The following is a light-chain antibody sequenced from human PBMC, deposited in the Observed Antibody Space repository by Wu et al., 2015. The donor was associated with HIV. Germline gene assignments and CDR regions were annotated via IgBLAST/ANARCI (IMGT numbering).Light chain of an antibody. CDR2: GAS. Sequence: EIVMTQSPAILSVSPGERATLSCRASQSISNNLAWYQQKPGQAPRLLIYGASTRATGIPARFSGSGSGTDFTLTISSLEPEDFALYYCQQSGNWPLTFGQGTQLDLK. CDR3: QQSGNWPLT. CDR1: QSISNN. J-gene: IGKJ5*01. V-gene: IGKV3-15*01.